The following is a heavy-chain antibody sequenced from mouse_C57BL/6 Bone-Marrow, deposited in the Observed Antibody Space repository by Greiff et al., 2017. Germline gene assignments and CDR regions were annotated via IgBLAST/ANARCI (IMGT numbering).Heavy chain of an antibody. CDR1: GYTFTSYG. V-gene: IGHV1-81*01. D-gene: IGHD2-1*01. J-gene: IGHJ3*01. Sequence: VKLVESGAELARPGASVKLSCKASGYTFTSYGISWVKQRTGQGLEWIGEIYPRSGNTYYNEKFKGKATLTADKSSSTAYMELRSLTSEDSAVYFCASGGVYYGTPFAYWGQGTLVTVSA. CDR3: ASGGVYYGTPFAY. CDR2: IYPRSGNT.